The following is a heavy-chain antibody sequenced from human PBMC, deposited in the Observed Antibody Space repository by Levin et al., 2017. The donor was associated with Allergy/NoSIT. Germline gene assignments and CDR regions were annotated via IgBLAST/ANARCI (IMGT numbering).Heavy chain of an antibody. V-gene: IGHV3-30-3*01. CDR3: AREGDIVATSAFDY. Sequence: GGSLRLSCAASGFTFSSYAMHWVRQAPGKGLEWVAVISYDGSNKYYADSVKGRFTISRDNSKNTLYLQMNSLRAEDTAVYYCAREGDIVATSAFDYWGQGTLVTVSS. CDR1: GFTFSSYA. D-gene: IGHD5-12*01. J-gene: IGHJ4*02. CDR2: ISYDGSNK.